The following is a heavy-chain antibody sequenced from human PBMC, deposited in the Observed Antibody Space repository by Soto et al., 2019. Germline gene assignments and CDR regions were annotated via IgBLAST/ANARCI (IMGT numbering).Heavy chain of an antibody. Sequence: HPGGSLRLSCAASGFTFSSYAISWVRQAPGKGLEWVSAISGSGDDTCYADSVKGRFTISRDNSKNTLYLQMNSLRAEDTAVYYCAKEDNNGLIWIDYWGQGTLVTVSS. CDR3: AKEDNNGLIWIDY. CDR2: ISGSGDDT. D-gene: IGHD2-21*01. CDR1: GFTFSSYA. J-gene: IGHJ4*02. V-gene: IGHV3-23*01.